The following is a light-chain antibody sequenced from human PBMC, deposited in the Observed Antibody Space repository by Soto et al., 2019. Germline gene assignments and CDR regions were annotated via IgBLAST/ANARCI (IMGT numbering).Light chain of an antibody. J-gene: IGKJ1*01. V-gene: IGKV3-15*01. CDR2: GAS. CDR1: QSITNN. Sequence: EIVMTQSPGTLSVSPGERATLSCRASQSITNNLAWYQQKVGQAPRLLIYGASTRATGIPARFRGSGAGTEVTLTISSLQSGDFAVYYCQQYNHWPPKMAFGQGTKVEIK. CDR3: QQYNHWPPKMA.